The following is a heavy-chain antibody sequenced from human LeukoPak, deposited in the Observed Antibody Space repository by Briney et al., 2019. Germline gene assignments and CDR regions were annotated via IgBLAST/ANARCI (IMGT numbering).Heavy chain of an antibody. V-gene: IGHV3-23*01. J-gene: IGHJ4*02. CDR1: GFTFSSYA. CDR2: ISGSGGST. D-gene: IGHD4-17*01. Sequence: GGSLRLSCAASGFTFSSYAMSWVRQAPGKGLEWVSAISGSGGSTYYADSVRGRFTISRGNSKNTLYLQMNSLRAEDTAVYYCAKDLRDYGEDLFDYWGQGTLVTVSS. CDR3: AKDLRDYGEDLFDY.